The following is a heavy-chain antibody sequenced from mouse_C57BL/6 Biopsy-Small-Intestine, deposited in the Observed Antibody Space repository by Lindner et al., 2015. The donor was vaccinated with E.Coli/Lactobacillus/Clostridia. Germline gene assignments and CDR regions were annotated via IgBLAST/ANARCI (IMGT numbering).Heavy chain of an antibody. CDR3: ARHFGVVRDYYYYYGMDA. V-gene: IGHV1-53*01. Sequence: SVKVSCKASGYTSTTTYMHWVRQAPGQGLEWMGQINPSDGTTTYAQKFQGRVTMTRDTSSSTVYMELSSLRSEDTAVYYCARHFGVVRDYYYYYGMDAWGQGTTVTVSS. J-gene: IGHJ1*01. D-gene: IGHD1-1*01. CDR2: INPSDGTT. CDR1: GYTSTTTY.